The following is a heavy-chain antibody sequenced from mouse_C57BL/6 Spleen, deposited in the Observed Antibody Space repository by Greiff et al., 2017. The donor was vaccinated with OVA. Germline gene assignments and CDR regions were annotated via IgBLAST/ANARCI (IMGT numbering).Heavy chain of an antibody. CDR3: AREAYYSKDYYFDY. V-gene: IGHV5-4*01. D-gene: IGHD2-5*01. CDR1: GFTFSSYA. CDR2: ISDGGSYT. J-gene: IGHJ2*01. Sequence: EVMLVESGGGLVKPGGSLKLSCAASGFTFSSYAMSWVRQTPEKRLEWVATISDGGSYTYYPDNVKGRFTISRDNAKNNLYLQMSHLKSEDTAMXYCAREAYYSKDYYFDYWGQGTTLTVSS.